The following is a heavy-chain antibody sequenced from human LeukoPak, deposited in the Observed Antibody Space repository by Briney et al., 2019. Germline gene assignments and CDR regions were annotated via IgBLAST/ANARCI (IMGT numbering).Heavy chain of an antibody. V-gene: IGHV3-23*01. CDR3: ARDRGYDFWSGYYTEGGFDY. D-gene: IGHD3-3*01. CDR1: GFTFSSYA. Sequence: GGSLRLSCAASGFTFSSYAMSWVRQAPGKGLEWVSAISGSGGSTYYADSVKGRFTISRDNSKNTLYLQMNSLRAEDTAVYYCARDRGYDFWSGYYTEGGFDYWGQGTLVTVSS. CDR2: ISGSGGST. J-gene: IGHJ4*02.